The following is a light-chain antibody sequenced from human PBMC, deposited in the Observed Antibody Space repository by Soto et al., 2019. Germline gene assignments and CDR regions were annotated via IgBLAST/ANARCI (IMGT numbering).Light chain of an antibody. CDR1: HSVNIW. V-gene: IGKV3-11*01. CDR2: DAS. J-gene: IGKJ4*01. CDR3: QHRSNSLT. Sequence: ILLTQSPATLSLSPGERATLSCRASHSVNIWVSWYQQKPGQAPRLLVYDASNRATGIPARFSGSGSGTDFPLTISSLEPEDSAVYYCQHRSNSLTFGGATKGEI.